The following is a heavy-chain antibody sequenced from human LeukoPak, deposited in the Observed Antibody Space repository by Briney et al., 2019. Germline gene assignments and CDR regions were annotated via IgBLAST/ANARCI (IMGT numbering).Heavy chain of an antibody. Sequence: ASVKVSCKASGYTFTSYDINWVRQATGQGLEWMGWMNPNSGNTGYAQKFQGRVTITRNTSISTAYMELSSLRSDDTAVYYCARDLRRNYYDKTPLFYWGQGTLVTVSS. CDR1: GYTFTSYD. D-gene: IGHD3-22*01. V-gene: IGHV1-8*03. J-gene: IGHJ4*02. CDR3: ARDLRRNYYDKTPLFY. CDR2: MNPNSGNT.